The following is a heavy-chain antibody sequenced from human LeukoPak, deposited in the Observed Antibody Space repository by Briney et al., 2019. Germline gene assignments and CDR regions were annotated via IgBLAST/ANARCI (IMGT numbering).Heavy chain of an antibody. CDR2: IKRKTAGGTI. V-gene: IGHV3-15*01. CDR3: TTFPGIGYGYDYYYYYGMDV. J-gene: IGHJ6*02. CDR1: GFIFSDAW. D-gene: IGHD5-18*01. Sequence: KAGGSLRLSCAASGFIFSDAWLSWVRQAPGKGLEWVGRIKRKTAGGTIDYAAPVKGRFTISRDDSKNTLYLQMNSLKTEDTAVYYCTTFPGIGYGYDYYYYYGMDVWGQGTTVTVSS.